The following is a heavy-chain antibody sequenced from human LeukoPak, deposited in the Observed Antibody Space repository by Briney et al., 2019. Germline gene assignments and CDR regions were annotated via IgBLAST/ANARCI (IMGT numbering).Heavy chain of an antibody. V-gene: IGHV4-38-2*02. CDR2: VYYSGTT. J-gene: IGHJ5*02. CDR1: GYSISSAYY. CDR3: ARGLHPTVPGVGWGNWFDP. Sequence: KPSETLSLTCIVSGYSISSAYYWGWIRQPPGKGLEWIGSVYYSGTTYYNPSLESRVTISRDTSKNQFSLKMNSVTVADTAIYYCARGLHPTVPGVGWGNWFDPWGQGILVTVSS. D-gene: IGHD6-19*01.